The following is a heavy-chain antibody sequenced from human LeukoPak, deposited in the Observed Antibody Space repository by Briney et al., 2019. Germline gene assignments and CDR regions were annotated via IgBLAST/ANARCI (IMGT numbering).Heavy chain of an antibody. J-gene: IGHJ6*03. Sequence: PGGSLRLSCAASGFTFSSYSMNWVRQAPGKGLEWVSYISSSSSTIYYADSVKGRFTISRDNAKNSLYLQMNSPRDEDTAVYYCARDRGPEGYYYYYYMDVRGKGTTVTVSS. CDR3: ARDRGPEGYYYYYYMDV. V-gene: IGHV3-48*02. CDR1: GFTFSSYS. D-gene: IGHD3-10*01. CDR2: ISSSSSTI.